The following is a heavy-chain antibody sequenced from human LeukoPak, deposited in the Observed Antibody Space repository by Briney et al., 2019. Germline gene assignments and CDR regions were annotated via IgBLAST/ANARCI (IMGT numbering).Heavy chain of an antibody. CDR3: ARSSLILFDY. V-gene: IGHV4-31*02. D-gene: IGHD2/OR15-2a*01. CDR1: GGSLSIGGYY. J-gene: IGHJ4*02. CDR2: IYYSGST. Sequence: SETLSLTRTVSGGSLSIGGYYWSWIRQHPGKGLEWIGYIYYSGSTYYNPSLKSRVTISVDTSKNQFSLKLSSVTAADTAVYYCARSSLILFDYWGQGTLVTVSS.